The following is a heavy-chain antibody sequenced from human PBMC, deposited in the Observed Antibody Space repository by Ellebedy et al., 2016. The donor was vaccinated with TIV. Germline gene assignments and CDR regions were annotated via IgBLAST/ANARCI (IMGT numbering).Heavy chain of an antibody. D-gene: IGHD1-26*01. J-gene: IGHJ4*02. CDR3: ARMVGASDY. V-gene: IGHV1-18*04. CDR1: GYTFSSYG. CDR2: ISAYNGDT. Sequence: AASVKVSYKASGYTFSSYGITWVRQAPGQGLEWMGWISAYNGDTEYAQKLQERVTMTTDTSTSTAHMELRSLRSDDTAVYYCARMVGASDYWGQGTLVTVSS.